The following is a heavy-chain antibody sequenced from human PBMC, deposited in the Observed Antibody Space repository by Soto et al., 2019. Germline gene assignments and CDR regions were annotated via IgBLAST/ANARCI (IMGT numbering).Heavy chain of an antibody. D-gene: IGHD3-3*02. CDR2: IYYSGST. Sequence: PAETLSLTCTVSGFSISSSSYYWGWIGQAPGKGLEWIGSIYYSGSTYHNPGLKSRVTTSVDTYKNHSSLQLSYVPAADNTVYYCASKKIAFYNSFDTWGQGTMVTVSS. CDR1: GFSISSSSYY. J-gene: IGHJ5*02. V-gene: IGHV4-39*02. CDR3: ASKKIAFYNSFDT.